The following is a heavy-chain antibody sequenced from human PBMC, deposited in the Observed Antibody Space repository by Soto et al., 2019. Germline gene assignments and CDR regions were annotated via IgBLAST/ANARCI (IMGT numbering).Heavy chain of an antibody. D-gene: IGHD3-22*01. J-gene: IGHJ4*02. CDR2: IIPIFGTA. CDR1: GGTFSSYA. V-gene: IGHV1-69*01. CDR3: ARANYYDSSGYYFDY. Sequence: VKVSCKASGGTFSSYAISWVRQSPGQGLEWMGGIIPIFGTANYAQKFQGRVTITADESTSTAYMELSSLRSEDTAVYYCARANYYDSSGYYFDYWGQGTLVTVSS.